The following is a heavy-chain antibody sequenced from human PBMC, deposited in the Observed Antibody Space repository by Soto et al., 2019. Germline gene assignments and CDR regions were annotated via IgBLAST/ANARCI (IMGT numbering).Heavy chain of an antibody. D-gene: IGHD4-17*01. CDR3: AKDLLHNTVATCGS. CDR2: ISYHGNDK. Sequence: QVQLVESGGGVVQPGRSLRLSCAASGFTFSSYGMHWVRQAPGKGLEWVAVISYHGNDKYYADSVKGRFTISRDNFKSTLYLQMSSLRAEDTAIYFCAKDLLHNTVATCGSLGQGTLVTVSS. J-gene: IGHJ5*02. V-gene: IGHV3-30*18. CDR1: GFTFSSYG.